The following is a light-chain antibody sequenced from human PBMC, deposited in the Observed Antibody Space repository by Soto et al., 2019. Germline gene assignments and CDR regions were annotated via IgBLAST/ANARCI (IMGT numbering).Light chain of an antibody. CDR1: QYINTR. CDR2: QTS. V-gene: IGKV3-11*01. Sequence: EIVLTQSPATLSLYPGDRATLSFSASQYINTRLAWYQHRPGQAPRLLIYQTSIRAAGIPARFSASGTGTDFTLTISDVQSEDFAVYYCHQCQSWPRTFGEGTKVAIK. CDR3: HQCQSWPRT. J-gene: IGKJ1*01.